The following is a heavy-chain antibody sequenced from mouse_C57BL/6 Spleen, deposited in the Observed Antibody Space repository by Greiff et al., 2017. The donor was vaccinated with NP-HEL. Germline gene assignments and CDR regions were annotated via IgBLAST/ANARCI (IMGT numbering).Heavy chain of an antibody. CDR1: GYTFTSYW. CDR2: IHPSDSDT. D-gene: IGHD1-1*01. Sequence: QVQLKQPGAELVKPGASVKVSCKASGYTFTSYWMHWVKQRPGQGLEWIGRIHPSDSDTNYNQKFKGKATLTVDKSSSTAYMQLSSLTSEDSAVYYCAQMRGYYYGSSDYWGQGTTLTVSS. CDR3: AQMRGYYYGSSDY. J-gene: IGHJ2*01. V-gene: IGHV1-74*01.